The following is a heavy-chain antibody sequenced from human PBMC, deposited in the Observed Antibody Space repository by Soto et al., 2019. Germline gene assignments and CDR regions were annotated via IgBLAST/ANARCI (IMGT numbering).Heavy chain of an antibody. D-gene: IGHD3-10*01. CDR1: GFTFSSYS. CDR3: AGASLGDGLGFDP. V-gene: IGHV3-21*01. J-gene: IGHJ5*02. CDR2: ISSSSSYI. Sequence: EVQLVESGGGLVKPGGSLRLSCAASGFTFSSYSMNWVRQAPGKGLEWVSSISSSSSYIYYADSVKGRFTISRDNAKNSLCLQMNSLRAEDTAVYYCAGASLGDGLGFDPWGQGTLVTVSS.